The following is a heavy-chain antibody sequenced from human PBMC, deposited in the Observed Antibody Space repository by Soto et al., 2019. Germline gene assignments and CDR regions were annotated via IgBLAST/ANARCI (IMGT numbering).Heavy chain of an antibody. J-gene: IGHJ5*02. CDR3: AKVIVVVPGTRRFDP. Sequence: EVQLLESGGGLVQPGGSLRLSCAASGFTFSSYAMRWVRQAPGKGLEWVSAISGSGGSTYYADSVKGRFTISRDNSKNTLYLQMNSLRAEDTAVYYCAKVIVVVPGTRRFDPWGQGTLVTVSS. V-gene: IGHV3-23*01. D-gene: IGHD2-2*01. CDR1: GFTFSSYA. CDR2: ISGSGGST.